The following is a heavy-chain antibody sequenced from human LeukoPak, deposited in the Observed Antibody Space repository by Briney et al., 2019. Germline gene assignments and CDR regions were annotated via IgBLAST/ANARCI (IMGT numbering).Heavy chain of an antibody. CDR1: GFIFSNYA. D-gene: IGHD3-10*01. Sequence: GGSLSLSCAVSGFIFSNYAMNWVRQAPGKGLEWVSAISGSGDSTYYADSVKGRFTISRDNSKNTLSLQMNSLRAEDTAVYYCAKDHDYYASGPIWGQGTMVTVSS. V-gene: IGHV3-23*01. J-gene: IGHJ3*02. CDR2: ISGSGDST. CDR3: AKDHDYYASGPI.